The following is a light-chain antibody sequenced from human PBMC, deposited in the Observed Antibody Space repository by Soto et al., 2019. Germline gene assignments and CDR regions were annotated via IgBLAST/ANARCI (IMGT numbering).Light chain of an antibody. CDR3: QKYNSAPRT. CDR1: QDIFNY. J-gene: IGKJ1*01. CDR2: AAS. Sequence: DIPMTQSPSSLSASVGDRVTITCRASQDIFNYLAWYQQKPGKVPKLLIYAASTLQSGVPSRFSGSGSGTDFSLTISSLQPEDVATYYCQKYNSAPRTFGQGTKVEIK. V-gene: IGKV1-27*01.